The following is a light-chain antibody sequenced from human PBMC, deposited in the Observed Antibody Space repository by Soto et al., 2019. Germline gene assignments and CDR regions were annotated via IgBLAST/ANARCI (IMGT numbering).Light chain of an antibody. CDR1: RSNLGANYA. CDR3: QSYDTSPV. V-gene: IGLV1-40*01. J-gene: IGLJ2*01. Sequence: QSVLTQPPSVSGAAGQRVTISCTGSRSNLGANYAVHWYQQLPGTAPKLLIYDNTKRPSGVPDRFSGSKSGTSASLAITGLQAEDEAYDFCQSYDTSPVFGGGTKLTVL. CDR2: DNT.